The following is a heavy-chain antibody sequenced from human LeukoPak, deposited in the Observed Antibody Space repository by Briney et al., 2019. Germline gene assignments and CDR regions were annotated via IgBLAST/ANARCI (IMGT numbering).Heavy chain of an antibody. V-gene: IGHV3-7*01. CDR2: IKQDGSEK. D-gene: IGHD2-15*01. Sequence: PGGSLRLSCAASGFTFSSYWMSWVRQAPGKGLEWVANIKQDGSEKYYVDSVKGRFTISRDNAKNSLYLQMNSLRAEDTAVYYCASTLYCSGGSCPRSYYYHYMDVWGKGTTVTISS. J-gene: IGHJ6*03. CDR3: ASTLYCSGGSCPRSYYYHYMDV. CDR1: GFTFSSYW.